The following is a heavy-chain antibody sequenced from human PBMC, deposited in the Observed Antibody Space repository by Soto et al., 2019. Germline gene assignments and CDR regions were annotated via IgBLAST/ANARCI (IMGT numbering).Heavy chain of an antibody. CDR1: GFTFSSYG. Sequence: GGSLRLSCAASGFTFSSYGMHWVRQAPGKGLEWVAVIWYDGSNKYYADSVKGRFTISRDNSKNTLYLQMNSLRAEDTAVYYCARLYDSSEHYFDYWGQGTLVTVSS. D-gene: IGHD3-22*01. V-gene: IGHV3-33*01. CDR3: ARLYDSSEHYFDY. J-gene: IGHJ4*02. CDR2: IWYDGSNK.